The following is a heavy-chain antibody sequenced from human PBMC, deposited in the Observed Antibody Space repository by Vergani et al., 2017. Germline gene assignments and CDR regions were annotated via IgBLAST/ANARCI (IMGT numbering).Heavy chain of an antibody. CDR2: ISYDGSNK. CDR3: ARPNSGSYLGGIDY. J-gene: IGHJ4*02. CDR1: GFTFSSYG. Sequence: QVQLVESGGGVVQPGRSLRLSCAASGFTFSSYGMHWVRQAPGKGLEWVAVISYDGSNKYYADSVKGRFTISRDNSKNTLYLQMNSLRAEDTAVYYCARPNSGSYLGGIDYWGQGTLVTVS. V-gene: IGHV3-30*03. D-gene: IGHD1-26*01.